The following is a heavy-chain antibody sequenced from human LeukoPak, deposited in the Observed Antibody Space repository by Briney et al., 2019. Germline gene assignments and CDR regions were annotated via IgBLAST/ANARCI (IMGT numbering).Heavy chain of an antibody. CDR2: IIPVFGSP. CDR1: GGTFSSYA. J-gene: IGHJ4*02. V-gene: IGHV1-69*01. D-gene: IGHD3-16*01. Sequence: SVKVSCKASGGTFSSYAISWVRQAPGQGLEWLGAIIPVFGSPNYAQKFQDRLTIIADESTSTVYIELSSLRSTDTAVFYCATGSHGGGDFWGQGTLVTVSS. CDR3: ATGSHGGGDF.